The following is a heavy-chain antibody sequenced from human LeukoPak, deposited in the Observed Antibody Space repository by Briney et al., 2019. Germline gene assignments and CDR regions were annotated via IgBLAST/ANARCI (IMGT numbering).Heavy chain of an antibody. J-gene: IGHJ4*02. CDR2: ISYDGSNK. V-gene: IGHV3-30*04. D-gene: IGHD3-22*01. CDR1: GFTFSSDA. Sequence: GRSLRLSCVASGFTFSSDAMHWVRQAPGKGLEWVAVISYDGSNKYYADSVKGRFTISRDNSKNTLYLQMNSLRAEDTAVYYCARGSPPRVYYDRSGYYSYYFDYWGQGTLVTVSS. CDR3: ARGSPPRVYYDRSGYYSYYFDY.